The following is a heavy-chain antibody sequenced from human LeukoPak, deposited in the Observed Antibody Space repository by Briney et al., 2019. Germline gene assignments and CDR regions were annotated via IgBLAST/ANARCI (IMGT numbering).Heavy chain of an antibody. V-gene: IGHV3-74*01. CDR2: INSDGSST. J-gene: IGHJ6*02. CDR3: ARVREAGPSQYYYYYGMDV. D-gene: IGHD4-17*01. CDR1: GFTFSSYW. Sequence: GGSLRLSCAASGFTFSSYWMSWVRQAPGKGLVWVSRINSDGSSTSYADSVKGRFTISRDNAKNTLYLQMNSLRAEDTAVYYCARVREAGPSQYYYYYGMDVWGQGTTVTVSS.